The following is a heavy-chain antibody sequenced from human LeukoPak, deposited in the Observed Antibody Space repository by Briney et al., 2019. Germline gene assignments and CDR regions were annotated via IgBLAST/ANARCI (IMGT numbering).Heavy chain of an antibody. V-gene: IGHV1-18*01. D-gene: IGHD6-6*01. CDR1: GYTFTSYG. CDR2: ISAYNGNT. Sequence: ASVKVSCKASGYTFTSYGISWVRQAPGQGLEWMGWISAYNGNTNYAQKLQGRVTMTTDTSTSTAYMELRSLRSDDTAVYYCASRKGSDRPPWFDYWGQGTLVTVSS. J-gene: IGHJ4*02. CDR3: ASRKGSDRPPWFDY.